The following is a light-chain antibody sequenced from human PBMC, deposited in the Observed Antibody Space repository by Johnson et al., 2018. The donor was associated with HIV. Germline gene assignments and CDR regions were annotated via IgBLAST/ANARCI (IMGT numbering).Light chain of an antibody. V-gene: IGLV1-51*01. Sequence: QFVLTQPPSVSAAPGQTVTISCSGSSSNVGSSFVSWYRQVPGTAPKLLIYDNNKRPSGIPGRFSGSKSGPSATLGITGLQTGDEADYYCGTWDSSLNVFGTGTKVTVL. J-gene: IGLJ1*01. CDR2: DNN. CDR1: SSNVGSSF. CDR3: GTWDSSLNV.